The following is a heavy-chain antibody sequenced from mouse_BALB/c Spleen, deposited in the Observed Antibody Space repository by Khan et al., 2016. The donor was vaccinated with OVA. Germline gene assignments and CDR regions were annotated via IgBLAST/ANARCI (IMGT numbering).Heavy chain of an antibody. CDR3: ARNRENDYFDY. J-gene: IGHJ2*01. Sequence: QMQLEESGPGLVAPSQSLSITCTVSGFSLTSHGVHWVRQPPGKGLEWLGVIWAGGSTNYNSALMSRLSISKDSSKSQVFLKMNRLQADDSAMYYCARNRENDYFDYWGQGTTLTVSS. CDR2: IWAGGST. V-gene: IGHV2-9*02. CDR1: GFSLTSHG.